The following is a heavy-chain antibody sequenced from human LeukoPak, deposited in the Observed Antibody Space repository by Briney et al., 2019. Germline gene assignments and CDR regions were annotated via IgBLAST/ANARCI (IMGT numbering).Heavy chain of an antibody. Sequence: SETLSLTCAVSGGSISSGGYSWSWIRQPPGKGLEWIGYTYHSGSTYYNPSLKSRVTISVDRSKNQFSLKLSSVTAADTAVYYCASSIGYCSSTSCYGVYFDYWGQGTLVTVSS. CDR3: ASSIGYCSSTSCYGVYFDY. CDR2: TYHSGST. J-gene: IGHJ4*02. D-gene: IGHD2-2*01. V-gene: IGHV4-30-2*01. CDR1: GGSISSGGYS.